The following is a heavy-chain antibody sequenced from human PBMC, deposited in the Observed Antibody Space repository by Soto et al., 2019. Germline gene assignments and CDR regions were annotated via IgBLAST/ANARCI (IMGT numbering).Heavy chain of an antibody. CDR3: ARLRGGNTFDI. CDR1: GVSISSSSYY. D-gene: IGHD3-16*01. V-gene: IGHV4-39*01. CDR2: IYYSGST. Sequence: SETLSLTCTVSGVSISSSSYYWDWIRQPPGKGLEWVGHIYYSGSTYYNPSLKSRVTISVDTSKNQFSLKMSSVTAADTAVYYCARLRGGNTFDIWGQGTMVTVSS. J-gene: IGHJ3*02.